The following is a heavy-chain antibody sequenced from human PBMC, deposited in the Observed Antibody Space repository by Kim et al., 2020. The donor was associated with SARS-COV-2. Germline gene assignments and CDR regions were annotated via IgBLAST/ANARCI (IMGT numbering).Heavy chain of an antibody. V-gene: IGHV4-31*02. D-gene: IGHD6-6*01. J-gene: IGHJ4*02. Sequence: NPSLESRVTISVDTSKIQFSLKLCSVTAADTAVYYCARSGIAARLADTDYWGQGTLVTVSS. CDR3: ARSGIAARLADTDY.